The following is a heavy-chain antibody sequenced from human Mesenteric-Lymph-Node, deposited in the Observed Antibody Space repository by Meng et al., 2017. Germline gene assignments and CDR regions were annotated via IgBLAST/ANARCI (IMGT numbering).Heavy chain of an antibody. J-gene: IGHJ4*02. Sequence: QVELVPYGADVRKHGAVVKVSCQASGYTFTSYDIHWVRQATGQGLEWMGWMNPNSGNTGYAQKFQGRVTMARNTSISTAYMELSSLRSEDTAVYYCASTSPQFDYWGQGTLVTVSS. CDR2: MNPNSGNT. V-gene: IGHV1-8*01. CDR1: GYTFTSYD. CDR3: ASTSPQFDY. D-gene: IGHD3-16*01.